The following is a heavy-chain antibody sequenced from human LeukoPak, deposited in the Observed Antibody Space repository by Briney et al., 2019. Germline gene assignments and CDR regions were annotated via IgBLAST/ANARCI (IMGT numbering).Heavy chain of an antibody. J-gene: IGHJ4*02. V-gene: IGHV4-39*02. Sequence: SETLSLACTVSGDSISRSTYYWAWIRQPPGKGLEWIGSVYYGRSPYFNPSLESRATISVDTSKNHFSLKMSSVTAADTAVYYCARSSGTGTFSYWGQGTLVTVSS. D-gene: IGHD6-25*01. CDR1: GDSISRSTYY. CDR2: VYYGRSP. CDR3: ARSSGTGTFSY.